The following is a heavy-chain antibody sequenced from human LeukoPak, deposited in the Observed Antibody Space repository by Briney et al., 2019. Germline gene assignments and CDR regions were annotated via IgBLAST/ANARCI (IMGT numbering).Heavy chain of an antibody. V-gene: IGHV4-39*01. CDR3: ARRSDLLASDYYDSSGYLSNWFDP. Sequence: TSSETLSLTCTVSGGSISSSSYYWGWIRQPPGKGLEWIGSIYYSGSTYYNPSLKSRVTISVDTSKNQFSLKLSSVTAADTAVYYCARRSDLLASDYYDSSGYLSNWFDPWGQGTLVTVSS. CDR1: GGSISSSSYY. J-gene: IGHJ5*02. CDR2: IYYSGST. D-gene: IGHD3-22*01.